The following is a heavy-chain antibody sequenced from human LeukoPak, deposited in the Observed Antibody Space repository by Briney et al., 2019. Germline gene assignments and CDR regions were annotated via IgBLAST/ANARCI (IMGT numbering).Heavy chain of an antibody. J-gene: IGHJ4*02. CDR2: INPSGGST. V-gene: IGHV1-46*01. CDR1: GYTFTSYY. Sequence: ASVTVSCKASGYTFTSYYMHWVRQPPGQGLEWMGIINPSGGSTSYAQKFQGRVTMTSDTSTSTVYMELSSLRSEDTAVYYCAREGTGVYYYDSSGLFDYWGQGTLVTVSS. CDR3: AREGTGVYYYDSSGLFDY. D-gene: IGHD3-22*01.